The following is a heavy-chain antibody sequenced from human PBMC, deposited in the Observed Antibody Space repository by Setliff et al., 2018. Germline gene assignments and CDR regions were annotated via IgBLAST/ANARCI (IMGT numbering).Heavy chain of an antibody. CDR3: ARDPGWFGELLGYYDY. D-gene: IGHD3-10*01. Sequence: SVKVSCKASGYTFTSYGISWVRQAPGQGLEWMGWISAYIGNTNYAQKLQGRVTMTTDTSTSTAYMELRSLRSDDTAVYYCARDPGWFGELLGYYDYWGQGTLVTVSS. J-gene: IGHJ4*02. CDR1: GYTFTSYG. V-gene: IGHV1-18*01. CDR2: ISAYIGNT.